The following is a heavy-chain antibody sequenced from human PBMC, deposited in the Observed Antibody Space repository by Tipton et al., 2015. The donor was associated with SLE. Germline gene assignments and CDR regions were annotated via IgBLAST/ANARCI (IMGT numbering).Heavy chain of an antibody. V-gene: IGHV4-38-2*01. D-gene: IGHD6-19*01. CDR3: ASWGYSSGWYDY. J-gene: IGHJ4*02. Sequence: TLSLTCAVSGYSISSGYYWGWIRQPPGKGLEWIGSIYHSGSTYYNPSLKSRVTISVDTSKNQFSLKLSSVTAADTAVYYCASWGYSSGWYDYWGQGTLVTVSS. CDR2: IYHSGST. CDR1: GYSISSGYY.